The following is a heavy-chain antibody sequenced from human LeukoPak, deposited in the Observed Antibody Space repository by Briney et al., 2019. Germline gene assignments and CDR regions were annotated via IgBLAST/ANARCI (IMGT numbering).Heavy chain of an antibody. Sequence: GASVKVSCKASGYAFTINGISWVRQALGQGLEWMGWISANSGNTNYAQRLQGRVTMTTDTSTTTAYMELRSLRSDDTAVYYCARDRNHAFDFWGQGTMVTVSS. CDR2: ISANSGNT. V-gene: IGHV1-18*01. CDR1: GYAFTING. J-gene: IGHJ3*01. CDR3: ARDRNHAFDF.